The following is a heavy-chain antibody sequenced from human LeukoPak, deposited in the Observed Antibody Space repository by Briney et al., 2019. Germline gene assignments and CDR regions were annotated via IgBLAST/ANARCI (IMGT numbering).Heavy chain of an antibody. CDR2: IYHSGST. Sequence: SETLSLTCTVSGYSISSGYYWGWIRQPPGKGLEWIGSIYHSGSTYYNPSLKSRVTISVDTSKNQFSLKLSSVTAADTAVYYCARGDLYSSSWSDWGQGTLVTVSS. V-gene: IGHV4-38-2*02. CDR3: ARGDLYSSSWSD. CDR1: GYSISSGYY. J-gene: IGHJ4*02. D-gene: IGHD6-13*01.